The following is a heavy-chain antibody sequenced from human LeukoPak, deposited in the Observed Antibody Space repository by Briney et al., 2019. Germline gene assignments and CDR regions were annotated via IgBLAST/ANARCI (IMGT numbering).Heavy chain of an antibody. CDR1: GFTFSNYA. Sequence: GGSLRLSCEASGFTFSNYAIHWVRQAPGKGLEWVSVVSGSGNDIFYADSVAGRFIISRDDSENKVYLQIHSMRAEDTAIYYCAKDAVDYFDNSGGAFDYWGQGTLVSVSS. D-gene: IGHD3-22*01. V-gene: IGHV3-23*01. J-gene: IGHJ4*02. CDR2: VSGSGNDI. CDR3: AKDAVDYFDNSGGAFDY.